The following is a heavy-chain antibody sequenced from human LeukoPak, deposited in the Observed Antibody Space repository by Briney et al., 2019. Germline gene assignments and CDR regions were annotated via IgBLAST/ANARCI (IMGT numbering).Heavy chain of an antibody. D-gene: IGHD2-15*01. Sequence: PSETLSLTCAVSGGSISSAGYSWAWVRQPPGKTLEWIGSLCCSGSTFCNPSLKSRVTISVDSSKNQLSLELSSVTAADTAIYYCARSADPSFYGSGGSDTFDIWGQGTMVTVSS. V-gene: IGHV4-39*01. CDR1: GGSISSAGYS. J-gene: IGHJ3*02. CDR2: LCCSGST. CDR3: ARSADPSFYGSGGSDTFDI.